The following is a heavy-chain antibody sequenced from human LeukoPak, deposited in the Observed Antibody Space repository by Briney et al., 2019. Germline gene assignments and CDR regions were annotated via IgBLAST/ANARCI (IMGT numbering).Heavy chain of an antibody. Sequence: PGGSLRLSCAASGFTFDDYAMHWVRQAPGKGLEWVSLISWDGGSTYYADSVKGRFTISRDNSKNSLYLQMNSLRAEDTALYYCARDGPLPITMIRGVPTPDCWGQGTLVTVSS. J-gene: IGHJ4*02. CDR2: ISWDGGST. CDR3: ARDGPLPITMIRGVPTPDC. V-gene: IGHV3-43D*03. CDR1: GFTFDDYA. D-gene: IGHD3-10*01.